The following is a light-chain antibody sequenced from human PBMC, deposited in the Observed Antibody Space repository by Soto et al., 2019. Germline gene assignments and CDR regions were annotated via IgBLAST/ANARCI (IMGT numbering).Light chain of an antibody. Sequence: DLHMTQSPSTLSASVGGRVTITCRASQSITTWLAWYQHKPGKAPKLLIYQASSLENGVPSRFSGSGSGTEFTLTISSLQPDDFATYYCQQYKTYPQTFGQGTKVEIK. CDR2: QAS. V-gene: IGKV1-5*03. J-gene: IGKJ1*01. CDR1: QSITTW. CDR3: QQYKTYPQT.